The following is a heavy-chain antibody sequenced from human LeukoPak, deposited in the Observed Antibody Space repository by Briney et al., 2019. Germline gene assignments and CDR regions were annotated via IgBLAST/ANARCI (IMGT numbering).Heavy chain of an antibody. CDR1: GGSISSYY. CDR2: IYYSGST. CDR3: ARGRVVVVVAATRQTVFDY. V-gene: IGHV4-59*12. Sequence: PSETLSLTCTVSGGSISSYYWSWIRQPPGKGLEWIGYIYYSGSTNYNPSLKSRVTISVDTSKNQFSLKLSSVTAADTAVYYCARGRVVVVVAATRQTVFDYWGQGTLVTVSS. D-gene: IGHD2-15*01. J-gene: IGHJ4*02.